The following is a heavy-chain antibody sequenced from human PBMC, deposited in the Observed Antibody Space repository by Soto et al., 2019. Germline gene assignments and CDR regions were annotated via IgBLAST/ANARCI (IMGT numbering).Heavy chain of an antibody. Sequence: SETLSLTCTVSGGSVSSVGYYWSWIRQHPXKGLEWIGYITYSGNTYYNPSLESRVTMSADTSKNQFSLKLSSVTAADTAVYFCVRGGSCTNGVCSVFDYWGQGTLVTVSS. J-gene: IGHJ4*02. CDR1: GGSVSSVGYY. D-gene: IGHD2-8*01. CDR2: ITYSGNT. V-gene: IGHV4-31*03. CDR3: VRGGSCTNGVCSVFDY.